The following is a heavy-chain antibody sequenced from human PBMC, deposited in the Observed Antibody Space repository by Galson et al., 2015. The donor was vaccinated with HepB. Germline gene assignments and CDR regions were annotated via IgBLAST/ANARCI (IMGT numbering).Heavy chain of an antibody. CDR1: GYTFTSYG. CDR3: ARPSMITFGGVTYNWFDP. J-gene: IGHJ5*02. D-gene: IGHD3-16*01. V-gene: IGHV1-18*04. CDR2: ISAYNGNT. Sequence: SVKVSCKASGYTFTSYGISWVRQAPGQGLEWMGWISAYNGNTNYAQKLQGRVTMTTDTSTSTAYMELRSLRSDDTAVYYCARPSMITFGGVTYNWFDPWGQGTLVTVSS.